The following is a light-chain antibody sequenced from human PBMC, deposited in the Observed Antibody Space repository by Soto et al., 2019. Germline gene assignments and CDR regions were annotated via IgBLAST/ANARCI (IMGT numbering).Light chain of an antibody. CDR1: SSNVGNYIY. V-gene: IGLV2-11*01. CDR3: CSYAGSYTWV. Sequence: QSALTQPRSVSGSPGQSVTVSCTGTSSNVGNYIYVTWYQQHPGKAPKVLIYDVSKRPSGVPDRFSGSKSGNTASLTISGLQPEDEADYYCCSYAGSYTWVFGGGT. CDR2: DVS. J-gene: IGLJ3*02.